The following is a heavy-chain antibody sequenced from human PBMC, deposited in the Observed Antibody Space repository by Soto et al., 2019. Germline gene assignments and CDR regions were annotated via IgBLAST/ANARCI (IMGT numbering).Heavy chain of an antibody. D-gene: IGHD3-10*01. CDR1: GFNFSTYW. CDR3: TRDGGGRYYGGCDN. V-gene: IGHV3-74*01. J-gene: IGHJ4*02. Sequence: EVQLVESGGGLVQPGGSLRLSCATSGFNFSTYWVHWVRQAPGKGVVWVSRINSDGTFTDYADSVKGRFTISRDNAKKTVYLEMNSLRVDDTAVYYCTRDGGGRYYGGCDNWGQGTLVTVSS. CDR2: INSDGTFT.